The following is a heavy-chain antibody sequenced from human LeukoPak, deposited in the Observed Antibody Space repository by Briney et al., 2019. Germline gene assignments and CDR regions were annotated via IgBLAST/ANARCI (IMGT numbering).Heavy chain of an antibody. D-gene: IGHD3-9*01. CDR3: ASAYYDILTGYDY. CDR1: GFTFSDYY. Sequence: PGGSLRLSCAASGFTFSDYYMSWIRQAPGKGLEWVSYISSSGSTIYYADSVKGRFTISRDNAKNSLHLQMNSLRAEDTAVYYCASAYYDILTGYDYWGQGTLVTVSS. V-gene: IGHV3-11*01. J-gene: IGHJ4*02. CDR2: ISSSGSTI.